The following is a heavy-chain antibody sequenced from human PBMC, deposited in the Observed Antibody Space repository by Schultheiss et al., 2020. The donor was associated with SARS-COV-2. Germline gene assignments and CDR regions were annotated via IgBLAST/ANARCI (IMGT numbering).Heavy chain of an antibody. J-gene: IGHJ4*02. CDR1: GGSISSYY. CDR2: IYYSGST. D-gene: IGHD3-22*01. Sequence: SETLSLTCSVSGGSISSYYWRWIGQPPGKGLEWIGYIYYSGSTNYNPSLKSRVTISVDTSKNQFSLKLSSVTAADTAVYYCARGWRRGGLGYYYDSSGPMYYFDYWGQGTLVTVSS. V-gene: IGHV4-59*01. CDR3: ARGWRRGGLGYYYDSSGPMYYFDY.